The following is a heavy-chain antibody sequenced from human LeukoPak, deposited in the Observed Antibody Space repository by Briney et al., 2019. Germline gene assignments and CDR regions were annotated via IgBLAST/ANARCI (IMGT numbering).Heavy chain of an antibody. CDR1: GGSISSGGYS. Sequence: SETLSLTCAVSGGSISSGGYSWSWIRQPPGKGLEWIGYIYHSGSTYYNPSLKSRVTISVDRSKNQFSLKLSSVTAADTAVYYCARTMFYYDSSSPVGYWGQGTLVTVSS. CDR3: ARTMFYYDSSSPVGY. V-gene: IGHV4-30-2*01. D-gene: IGHD3-22*01. J-gene: IGHJ4*02. CDR2: IYHSGST.